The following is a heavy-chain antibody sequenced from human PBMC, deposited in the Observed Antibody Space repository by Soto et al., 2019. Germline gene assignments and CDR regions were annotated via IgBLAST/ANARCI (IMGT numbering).Heavy chain of an antibody. CDR1: GGSISSSSYY. V-gene: IGHV4-39*01. CDR3: ARHYGDYPIYYFDY. D-gene: IGHD4-17*01. Sequence: LSLTCTVSGGSISSSSYYWGWILQPPGKGLEWIGSIYYSGSTYYNPSLKSRVTISVDTSKNQFSLKLSSVTAADTAVYYCARHYGDYPIYYFDYWGQGTLVTVSS. CDR2: IYYSGST. J-gene: IGHJ4*02.